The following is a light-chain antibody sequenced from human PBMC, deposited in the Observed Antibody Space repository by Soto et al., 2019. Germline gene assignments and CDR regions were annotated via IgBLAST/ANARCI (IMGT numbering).Light chain of an antibody. J-gene: IGLJ3*02. CDR2: TNT. CDR3: AAWDDSLSGRV. CDR1: SSNVGGNP. Sequence: QSVLTQPPSASGTPGQRVTISCSGSSSNVGGNPVNWYQHVPTTAPKLLIYTNTQRPSGVPDRFSGSKSGTSASLAISGLRSEDEADYYCAAWDDSLSGRVFGGGTQLTVL. V-gene: IGLV1-47*02.